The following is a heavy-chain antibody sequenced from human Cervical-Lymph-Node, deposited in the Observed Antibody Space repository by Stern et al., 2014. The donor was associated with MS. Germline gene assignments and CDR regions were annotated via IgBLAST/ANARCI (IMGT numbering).Heavy chain of an antibody. Sequence: VQLVESGAEVKKPGASVKVSCKASGYTFTSHDLNWVRQATGQGLEWMGWMNPNNVNTGYAQKFQDRVTMTRDTSISTAYMELSSLTSEDTAVYYCARRDCSGGSCYMGVSHWGQGTLVTVSS. D-gene: IGHD2-15*01. J-gene: IGHJ4*02. CDR1: GYTFTSHD. V-gene: IGHV1-8*01. CDR2: MNPNNVNT. CDR3: ARRDCSGGSCYMGVSH.